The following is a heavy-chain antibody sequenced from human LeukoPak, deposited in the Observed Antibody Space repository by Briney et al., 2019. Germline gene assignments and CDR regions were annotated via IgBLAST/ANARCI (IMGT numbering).Heavy chain of an antibody. CDR2: INPNSGDT. D-gene: IGHD3-22*01. J-gene: IGHJ3*02. CDR3: ARTLVVINDAFDI. Sequence: ASVKVSCKASGGTISSYANSWVRQAPGQGHGLMGWINPNSGDTNYAQKFQGRVSMTGDTSISTAYMELSRLRSDDTAVYYCARTLVVINDAFDIWGQGTMVTVSS. V-gene: IGHV1-2*02. CDR1: GGTISSYA.